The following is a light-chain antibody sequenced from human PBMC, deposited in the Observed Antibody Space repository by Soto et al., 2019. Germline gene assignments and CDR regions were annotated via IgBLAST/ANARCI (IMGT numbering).Light chain of an antibody. CDR1: SSSVSPHNC. Sequence: QAVVTQDPSFSVSPGGSVTLTCVLSSSSVSPHNCPCWYQQTPGQAPRTIIYSTSTRPSGVPDRFSGSILGNKASLTITGAQAEDEADYYCLLYLGRGISMFGGGTQLTVL. CDR2: STS. CDR3: LLYLGRGISM. J-gene: IGLJ3*02. V-gene: IGLV8-61*01.